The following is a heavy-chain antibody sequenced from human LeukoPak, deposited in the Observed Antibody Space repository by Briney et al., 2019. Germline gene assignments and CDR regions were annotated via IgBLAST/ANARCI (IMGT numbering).Heavy chain of an antibody. D-gene: IGHD3-22*01. V-gene: IGHV3-23*01. CDR1: GFTLSSCA. J-gene: IGHJ4*02. Sequence: GGSLRLSCAASGFTLSSCAMSWVRQAPGKGLEWVAGISDSGGNTYYADSVKGRFTISRDNSKNTLFLQMSSLRAEDTAVYYCARGYYYDTSGYSLPLDYWGQGTLLTVSS. CDR3: ARGYYYDTSGYSLPLDY. CDR2: ISDSGGNT.